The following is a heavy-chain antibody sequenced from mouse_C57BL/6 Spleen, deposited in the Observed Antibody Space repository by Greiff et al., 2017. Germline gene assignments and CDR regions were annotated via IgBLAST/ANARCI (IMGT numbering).Heavy chain of an antibody. CDR3: ARAGNPYWYFDV. D-gene: IGHD2-1*01. CDR2: IRYSGST. CDR1: GYSITSDY. Sequence: DVKLQESGPGLAKPSQTLSLTCSVTGYSITSDYWNWIRKFPGNKLKYMGYIRYSGSTYYNPSLKSRISITRDTSKNKYYLQLNSVTTEDTATYYCARAGNPYWYFDVWGTGTTVTVSS. J-gene: IGHJ1*03. V-gene: IGHV3-8*01.